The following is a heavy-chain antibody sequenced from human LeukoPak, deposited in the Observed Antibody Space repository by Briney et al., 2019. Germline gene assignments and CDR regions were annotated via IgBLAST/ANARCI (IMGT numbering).Heavy chain of an antibody. V-gene: IGHV4-39*07. CDR3: ARERSGSEIFARSFDI. CDR1: GGSMTTINYY. D-gene: IGHD3-3*01. CDR2: IFYSGTT. Sequence: SETLSLTCSVSGGSMTTINYYWGWIRQPPGKDLEWIGSIFYSGTTYYNPSLTSRVSISVDTSKNQFSLKLNSVTAADTAVYYCARERSGSEIFARSFDIWGQGTMVTVSS. J-gene: IGHJ3*02.